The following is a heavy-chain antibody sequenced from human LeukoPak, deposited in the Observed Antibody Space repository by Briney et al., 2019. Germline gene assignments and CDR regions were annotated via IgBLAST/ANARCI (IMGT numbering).Heavy chain of an antibody. CDR1: GGSISSYY. Sequence: SETLSLTCTVSGGSISSYYWSWIRQPPGKGLEWIGYIYYSGSTNYNPSLKSRVTISVDTSKNQFSLKLSSVTAADTAVYYCARRTGGGTGVWFDPWGQGTLVTVSS. J-gene: IGHJ5*02. D-gene: IGHD2-15*01. CDR2: IYYSGST. CDR3: ARRTGGGTGVWFDP. V-gene: IGHV4-59*08.